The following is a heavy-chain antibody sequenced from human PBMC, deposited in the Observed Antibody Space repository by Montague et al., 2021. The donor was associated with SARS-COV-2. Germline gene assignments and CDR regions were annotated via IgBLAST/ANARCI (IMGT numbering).Heavy chain of an antibody. V-gene: IGHV3-21*01. D-gene: IGHD5-18*01. J-gene: IGHJ5*02. Sequence: SLRLSCAASGFTFSSYSMNWVRQAPGKGLEWVSSISSSSSNIDYAYSVKGRFTISRDNAKNSLYLQMNSLRAEDTALYYCARYTAMVHNWFDPWGQGTLVTVSS. CDR2: ISSSSSNI. CDR1: GFTFSSYS. CDR3: ARYTAMVHNWFDP.